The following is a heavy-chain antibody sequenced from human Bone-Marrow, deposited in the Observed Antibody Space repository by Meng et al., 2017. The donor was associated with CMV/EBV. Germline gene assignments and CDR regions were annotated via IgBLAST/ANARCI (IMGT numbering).Heavy chain of an antibody. J-gene: IGHJ4*02. CDR1: GFTFSSYS. V-gene: IGHV3-21*01. D-gene: IGHD3-16*01. Sequence: GESLKISCAASGFTFSSYSMNWVRQAPGKGLEWVSSISRISSYIYYADSVKGRFTISRDNAKNSLYLQMNSLRAEDTAVYYCTRPWAGGDTGTDYWGQGTLVTVSS. CDR2: ISRISSYI. CDR3: TRPWAGGDTGTDY.